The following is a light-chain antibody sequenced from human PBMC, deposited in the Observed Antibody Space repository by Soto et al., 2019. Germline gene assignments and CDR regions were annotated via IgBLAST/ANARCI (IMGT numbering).Light chain of an antibody. V-gene: IGKV3-11*01. J-gene: IGKJ4*01. CDR1: QSVFSS. CDR3: QQRSNWRLT. CDR2: DAS. Sequence: EIVMTQAPATLSVSPGERATLSCRASQSVFSSLAWYQQKPGQAPRLLIYDASNRATGIPARFSGSGSGTDFTLTISSLEPEDFAVYYCQQRSNWRLTFGGGTKVDIK.